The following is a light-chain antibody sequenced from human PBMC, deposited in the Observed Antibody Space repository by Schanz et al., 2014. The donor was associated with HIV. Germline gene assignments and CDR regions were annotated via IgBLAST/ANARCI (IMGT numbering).Light chain of an antibody. CDR1: QSVSNNY. V-gene: IGKV3-20*01. Sequence: EIVLTQSPGTLSLSPGERATLSCRASQSVSNNYLAWYQQKPGQAPRLLIYGASSRATGIPERFSGSGSGTDFTLTISRVEPEDYAVYYCQQYGSLPWTFGQGTKVEVK. CDR2: GAS. CDR3: QQYGSLPWT. J-gene: IGKJ1*01.